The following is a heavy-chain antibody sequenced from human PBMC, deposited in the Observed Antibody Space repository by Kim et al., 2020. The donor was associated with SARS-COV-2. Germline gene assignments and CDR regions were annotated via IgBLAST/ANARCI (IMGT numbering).Heavy chain of an antibody. D-gene: IGHD2-15*01. Sequence: SVKVSCEASGGTSSTYAITWVRQAPGQGLEWMGRIIPIVGITNYAQNFQGRVTITADKFTGTLYMELSGLRSEDTAVYYCARAVTAGTKHYYYMDPWGEGTPVTVSS. CDR3: ARAVTAGTKHYYYMDP. CDR1: GGTSSTYA. CDR2: IIPIVGIT. J-gene: IGHJ6*03. V-gene: IGHV1-69*04.